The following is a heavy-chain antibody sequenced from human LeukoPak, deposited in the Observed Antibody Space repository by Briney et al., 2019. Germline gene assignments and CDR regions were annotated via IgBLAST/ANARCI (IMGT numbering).Heavy chain of an antibody. Sequence: PGGSLRLSCAASGFTFSSYAMHWVRQAPGKGLEWVAVISYDGSNKYHADAVKGRFTISRDNSKNTLYLQMNSLRAEDTAVYYCAKDQGSGWYFDYFDYWGQGTLVTVSS. D-gene: IGHD6-19*01. CDR1: GFTFSSYA. J-gene: IGHJ4*02. CDR3: AKDQGSGWYFDYFDY. V-gene: IGHV3-30*04. CDR2: ISYDGSNK.